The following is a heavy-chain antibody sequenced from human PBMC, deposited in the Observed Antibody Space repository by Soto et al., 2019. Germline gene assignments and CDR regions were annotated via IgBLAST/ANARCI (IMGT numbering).Heavy chain of an antibody. J-gene: IGHJ4*02. CDR1: GYTFTTNY. V-gene: IGHV1-46*01. D-gene: IGHD2-2*01. Sequence: ASVKVSCKASGYTFTTNYVHWVRQAPGQGLQWMGIINPDDGRTNYAQKFQGRVTMTRDTSTSTVYMELSGLTSEDTAVYYCARGISTSYYGDRFDYWGQGTLVTVSS. CDR2: INPDDGRT. CDR3: ARGISTSYYGDRFDY.